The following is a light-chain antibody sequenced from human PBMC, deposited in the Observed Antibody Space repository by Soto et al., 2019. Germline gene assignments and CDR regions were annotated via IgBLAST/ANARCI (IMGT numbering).Light chain of an antibody. CDR1: QSVSSS. Sequence: EIVMTQSPATLSVFPGERATLSCRASQSVSSSLAWYQQKPGQTPRLLIYAASTRDTDIPDRFNGSGSGTEFTLTISSLQPDDFATYYCQQYNFYSSWTFGQGTKVDIK. V-gene: IGKV3D-15*01. J-gene: IGKJ1*01. CDR3: QQYNFYSSWT. CDR2: AAS.